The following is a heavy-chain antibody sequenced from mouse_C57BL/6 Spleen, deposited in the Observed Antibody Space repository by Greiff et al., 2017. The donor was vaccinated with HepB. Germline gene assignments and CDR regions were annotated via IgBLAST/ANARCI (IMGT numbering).Heavy chain of an antibody. J-gene: IGHJ4*01. CDR1: GYAFTNYL. Sequence: QVQLQQSGAELVRPGTSVKVSCKASGYAFTNYLIEWVKQRPGQGLEWIGVINPGSGGTNYNEKFKGKATLTADKSSSTAYMQLSSLTSEDSAVYFCARRGGLLLLDYWGQGTSVTVSS. D-gene: IGHD1-1*02. CDR3: ARRGGLLLLDY. CDR2: INPGSGGT. V-gene: IGHV1-54*01.